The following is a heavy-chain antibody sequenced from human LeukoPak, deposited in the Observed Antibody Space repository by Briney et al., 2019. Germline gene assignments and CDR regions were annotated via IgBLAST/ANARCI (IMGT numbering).Heavy chain of an antibody. V-gene: IGHV3-23*01. D-gene: IGHD6-13*01. CDR1: GITFSNYH. J-gene: IGHJ4*02. Sequence: SGGSLRLSCVVSGITFSNYHTGWVRQAPGKGLQWVADIGTSRSTYYADSVKGRFTISRDNSKNSLYLQMNSLRAEDTAVYYCARDLMGIAYRGAFYYWGQGTLVTVSS. CDR2: IGTSRST. CDR3: ARDLMGIAYRGAFYY.